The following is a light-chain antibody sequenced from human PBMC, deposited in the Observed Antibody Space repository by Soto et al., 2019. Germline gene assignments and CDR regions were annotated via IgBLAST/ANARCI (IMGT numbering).Light chain of an antibody. J-gene: IGKJ1*01. CDR1: QYIGRY. V-gene: IGKV1-39*01. Sequence: DIQMTKSRSXLSPSVGYRVSLICRASQYIGRYVNWYHHKPGXSPYLXXYAATKLAHGGPSRFSGSGSATDFTRTINSLQPEDLGTYYGQQSSRTPRTFGQGTKVDIK. CDR3: QQSSRTPRT. CDR2: AAT.